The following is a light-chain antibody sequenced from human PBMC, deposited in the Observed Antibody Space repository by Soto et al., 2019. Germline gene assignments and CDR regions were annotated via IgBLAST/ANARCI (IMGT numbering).Light chain of an antibody. V-gene: IGLV2-14*01. CDR1: SSDVGGYNF. CDR3: SSFTTSNTWM. CDR2: EVS. Sequence: QSVLTQPASVSGSPGQSITISCTGTSSDVGGYNFVSWYQQHPGNVPKLMIYEVSNRPSGVSDRFSGSKSGNTASLTISGLQAEDEADYYCSSFTTSNTWMFGGGTKVTVL. J-gene: IGLJ3*02.